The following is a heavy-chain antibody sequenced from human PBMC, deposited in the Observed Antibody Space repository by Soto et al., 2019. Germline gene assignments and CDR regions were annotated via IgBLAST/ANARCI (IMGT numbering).Heavy chain of an antibody. V-gene: IGHV4-59*08. Sequence: SETLSLTCTVSGGSISSYYWSWIRQPPGKGLEWIGYMYYGGRTNYNPSLKSRVTISVDTSKMQVSLKLSSVTAADTAVYFCARGTPSPLIVRSSRGPWFDPWGQGTLVTSPQ. D-gene: IGHD2-15*01. CDR2: MYYGGRT. J-gene: IGHJ5*02. CDR1: GGSISSYY. CDR3: ARGTPSPLIVRSSRGPWFDP.